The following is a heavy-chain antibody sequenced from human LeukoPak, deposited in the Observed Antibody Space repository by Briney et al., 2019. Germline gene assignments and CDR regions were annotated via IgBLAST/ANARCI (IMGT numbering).Heavy chain of an antibody. V-gene: IGHV3-48*01. D-gene: IGHD3-22*01. CDR3: ARSHYDSSGYYYYYYYGMDV. J-gene: IGHJ6*02. CDR1: GFTFSSYS. Sequence: GGSQRLSCAASGFTFSSYSMNWVRQAPGKGLEWVSYISSSSSTIYYADSVKGRFTISRDNAKNSLYLQMNSLRAEDTAVYYCARSHYDSSGYYYYYYYGMDVWGQGTTVTVSS. CDR2: ISSSSSTI.